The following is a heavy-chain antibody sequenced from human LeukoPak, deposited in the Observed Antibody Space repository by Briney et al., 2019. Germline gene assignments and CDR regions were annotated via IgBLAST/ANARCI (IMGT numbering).Heavy chain of an antibody. CDR1: GGSISSGSYY. V-gene: IGHV4-61*02. J-gene: IGHJ6*03. CDR2: IYTSGST. Sequence: SETLSLTCTVSGGSISSGSYYWSWIRQPAGKGLEWIGRIYTSGSTNYNPSLKSRVTISVDTSKNQFSLKLSSVTAADTAVYYCARDRGYCSSTSCSYYYYYYMDVWGKGTTVTVSS. D-gene: IGHD2-2*01. CDR3: ARDRGYCSSTSCSYYYYYYMDV.